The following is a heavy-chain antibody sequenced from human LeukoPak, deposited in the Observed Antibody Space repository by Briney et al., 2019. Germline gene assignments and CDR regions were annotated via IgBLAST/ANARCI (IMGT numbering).Heavy chain of an antibody. J-gene: IGHJ4*02. CDR3: AREGFLGSIILD. CDR2: ISSSSSTI. V-gene: IGHV3-48*01. CDR1: GFTFSSYS. D-gene: IGHD2-15*01. Sequence: PGGSLRLSCAASGFTFSSYSMNWVRHAPGKGLELVSYISSSSSTIYYADSVKGRFTISRDNAKNSLYLQMNSLRAEDTAVYYCAREGFLGSIILDWGQGTLVTVSS.